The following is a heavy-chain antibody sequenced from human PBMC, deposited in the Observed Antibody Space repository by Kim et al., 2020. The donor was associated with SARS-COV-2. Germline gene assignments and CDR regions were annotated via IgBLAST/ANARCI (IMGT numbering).Heavy chain of an antibody. Sequence: GGSLRLSCAASGFTFDDYAMHWVRQAPGKGLEWVSGISWNSGSIGYVDSVKGRFTISRDNAKNSLYLQMNSLRAEDTALYYCAKTSSSGWYWVRYFDYWGQGTLVTVSS. D-gene: IGHD6-19*01. J-gene: IGHJ4*02. V-gene: IGHV3-9*01. CDR2: ISWNSGSI. CDR1: GFTFDDYA. CDR3: AKTSSSGWYWVRYFDY.